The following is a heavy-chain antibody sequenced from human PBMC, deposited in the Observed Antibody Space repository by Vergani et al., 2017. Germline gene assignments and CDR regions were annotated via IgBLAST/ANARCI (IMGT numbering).Heavy chain of an antibody. D-gene: IGHD3-10*01. CDR1: GFDFSDYY. CDR2: IKKQDGNDR. V-gene: IGHV3-7*01. J-gene: IGHJ4*02. Sequence: EVQLVESGGGLVQPGGSLRLSCVASGFDFSDYYMSWIRQAPGKGLEWVANIKKQDGNDRYYVGSVKGRFTISRDNARKSLYLQMSSLRAEDTAVYYCARASATYGADYWVQGTAVTVSP. CDR3: ARASATYGADY.